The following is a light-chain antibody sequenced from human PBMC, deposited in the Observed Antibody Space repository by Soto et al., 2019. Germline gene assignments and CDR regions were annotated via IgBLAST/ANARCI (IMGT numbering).Light chain of an antibody. V-gene: IGKV1-8*01. Sequence: AIRMTQSPSSFSASTGDKVTISCRASQPISSYLAWYQQKPGEAPRLLIYAASTLQSGVPSRFSGSGSRTDFTLTISCLQSEDFAIYYCQQYYTYPLAFGQGTKVEI. J-gene: IGKJ1*01. CDR1: QPISSY. CDR3: QQYYTYPLA. CDR2: AAS.